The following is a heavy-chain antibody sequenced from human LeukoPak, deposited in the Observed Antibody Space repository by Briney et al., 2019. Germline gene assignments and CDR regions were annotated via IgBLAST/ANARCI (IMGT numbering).Heavy chain of an antibody. CDR1: GFTFSSCG. V-gene: IGHV3-30*18. J-gene: IGHJ4*02. CDR2: ISYDGSNK. D-gene: IGHD5-12*01. CDR3: AKGLVAAPLVYFDY. Sequence: GGSLRLSCAASGFTFSSCGMHWVRQAPGKGLEWVAVISYDGSNKYYADSVKGRFTISRDNSKNTLYLQMNSLRAEDTAVYYCAKGLVAAPLVYFDYWGQGTLVTVSS.